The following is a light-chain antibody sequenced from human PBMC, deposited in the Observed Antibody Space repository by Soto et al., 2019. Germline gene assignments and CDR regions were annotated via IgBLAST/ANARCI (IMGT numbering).Light chain of an antibody. CDR3: SSYSDNTSLGV. Sequence: QSALTQPASVSGSPGQSITISCTGTSSDVGGYNYVSWYQQFPGKAPKLIIYDVNNRPSGVSNRFSGSKSGNTASLTISRLQAEDEGDYHCSSYSDNTSLGVFGGGTKLTVL. CDR1: SSDVGGYNY. CDR2: DVN. J-gene: IGLJ3*02. V-gene: IGLV2-14*01.